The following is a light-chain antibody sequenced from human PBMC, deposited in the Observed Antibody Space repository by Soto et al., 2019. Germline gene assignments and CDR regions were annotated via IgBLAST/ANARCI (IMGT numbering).Light chain of an antibody. CDR3: SSYTSINSWV. Sequence: QSVLTQPTSVSGSPGQSITISCTGNHNDIGTYDYVSWYQQHPGRAPRLLIYGVTTRPSGISDRFSASKSGNTASLTISGLQSEDEGQYFCSSYTSINSWVFGTGTKVTVL. CDR2: GVT. V-gene: IGLV2-14*03. CDR1: HNDIGTYDY. J-gene: IGLJ1*01.